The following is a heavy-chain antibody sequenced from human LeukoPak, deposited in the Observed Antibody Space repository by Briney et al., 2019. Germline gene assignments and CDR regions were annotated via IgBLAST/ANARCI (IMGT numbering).Heavy chain of an antibody. CDR3: ARGRVVVVPAARDYYYMDV. V-gene: IGHV4-34*01. CDR1: GGSFSGYY. D-gene: IGHD2-2*01. Sequence: PSETLSLTCAVYGGSFSGYYWSWIRQPPGKGLEWIGEINHSGSTNYNPSLKSRVTISVDTSKNQLSLKLSSVTAADTAVYYCARGRVVVVPAARDYYYMDVWGKGTTVTVSS. J-gene: IGHJ6*03. CDR2: INHSGST.